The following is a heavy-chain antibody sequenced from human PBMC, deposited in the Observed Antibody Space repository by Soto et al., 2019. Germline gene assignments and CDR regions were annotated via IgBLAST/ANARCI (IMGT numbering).Heavy chain of an antibody. CDR3: AKGDNLGPKTGYAFDP. CDR1: GSSLSSNTAS. CDR2: TYFRSKCYN. J-gene: IGHJ5*02. D-gene: IGHD5-12*01. V-gene: IGHV6-1*01. Sequence: SQTLSVTCAISGSSLSSNTASWNCIRQSPSRGLEWLGRTYFRSKCYNDYAVSVKSRIIINPDTSNNQFSLQLNSVTPEDTAVYFCAKGDNLGPKTGYAFDPWGQGIMVTVSS.